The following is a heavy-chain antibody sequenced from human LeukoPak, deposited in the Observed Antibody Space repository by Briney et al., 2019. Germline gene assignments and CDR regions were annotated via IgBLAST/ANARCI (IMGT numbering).Heavy chain of an antibody. Sequence: GGSLRLSCAASGFTLSNYNMHWVRQAPGKGLEWVSSISSSSSYIYYADSVKGRFTISRDNAKNSLYLQMTSLRAEDTAVYYCARTGITVAPPFDYWGQGTLVTVSS. CDR2: ISSSSSYI. J-gene: IGHJ4*02. CDR3: ARTGITVAPPFDY. D-gene: IGHD4-23*01. CDR1: GFTLSNYN. V-gene: IGHV3-21*01.